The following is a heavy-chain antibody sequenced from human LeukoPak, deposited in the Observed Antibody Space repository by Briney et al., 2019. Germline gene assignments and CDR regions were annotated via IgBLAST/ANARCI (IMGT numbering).Heavy chain of an antibody. CDR1: GFTFSSYG. V-gene: IGHV3-33*01. J-gene: IGHJ3*02. CDR2: IWYDGSNK. Sequence: GRSLRLSCAASGFTFSSYGMHWVRQAPGKGLEWVAVIWYDGSNKYYADSVKGRFTISRDNSKNTLYLQMNSLRAEDTAVYYCARGGDIVVVPAAILDAFDIWGQGTMVTVSS. D-gene: IGHD2-2*01. CDR3: ARGGDIVVVPAAILDAFDI.